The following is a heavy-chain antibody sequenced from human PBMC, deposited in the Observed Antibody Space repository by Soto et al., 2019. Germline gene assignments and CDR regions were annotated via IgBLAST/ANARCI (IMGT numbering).Heavy chain of an antibody. J-gene: IGHJ4*02. CDR2: IIPIFGTA. D-gene: IGHD2-15*01. CDR1: GGTFSSYA. Sequence: QVPLVQSGAEVKKPGSSVKVSCKASGGTFSSYAIAWVRQAPGQGLEWMGGIIPIFGTANYAQKFQGRVTITADESTTTAYMELSSLRSEDTAVYYCAARRYCSGGSCPDYFDYWGQGTLVTVSS. CDR3: AARRYCSGGSCPDYFDY. V-gene: IGHV1-69*01.